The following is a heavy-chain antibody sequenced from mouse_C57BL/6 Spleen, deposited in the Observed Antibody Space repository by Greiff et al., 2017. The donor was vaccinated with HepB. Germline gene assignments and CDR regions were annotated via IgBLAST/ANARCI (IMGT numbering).Heavy chain of an antibody. CDR2: IYPGDGDT. D-gene: IGHD3-3*01. J-gene: IGHJ1*03. V-gene: IGHV1-80*01. Sequence: QVQLQQSGAELVKPGASVKISCKASGYAFSSYWMNWVKQRPGKGLEWIGQIYPGDGDTNYNGKFKGKATLTADKYSSTAYMQLSSLTSEDSAVYFCARTGLPWYFDVWGTGTTVTVSS. CDR3: ARTGLPWYFDV. CDR1: GYAFSSYW.